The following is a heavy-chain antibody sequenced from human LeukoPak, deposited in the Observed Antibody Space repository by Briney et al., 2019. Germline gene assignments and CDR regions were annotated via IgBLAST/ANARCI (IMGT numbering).Heavy chain of an antibody. CDR2: IYDSGST. V-gene: IGHV4-39*01. D-gene: IGHD3-10*01. J-gene: IGHJ5*02. CDR1: GGSIRSSYYY. CDR3: ARHYGP. Sequence: PSETLSLTCTVSGGSIRSSYYYWGWIRQPPGKGLEWIGSIYDSGSTYYNPSLKSRVTISVDTSKNQFSLKLNSVTAADTVVYYCARHYGPWGQGTLVTVSS.